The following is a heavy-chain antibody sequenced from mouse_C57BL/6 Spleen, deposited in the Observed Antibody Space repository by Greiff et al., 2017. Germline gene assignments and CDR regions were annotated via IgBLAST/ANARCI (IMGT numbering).Heavy chain of an antibody. Sequence: VQLQQSGPELVKPGASVKISCKASGYTFTDYYMNWVKQSHGKSLEWIGDINPNNGGTSYNQKFKGTGTLTVDKSSSTAYMELRSLTSEDSAVYYCARLEVTPNYYAMDYWGQGTSVTVSS. CDR1: GYTFTDYY. CDR3: ARLEVTPNYYAMDY. J-gene: IGHJ4*01. D-gene: IGHD2-13*01. V-gene: IGHV1-26*01. CDR2: INPNNGGT.